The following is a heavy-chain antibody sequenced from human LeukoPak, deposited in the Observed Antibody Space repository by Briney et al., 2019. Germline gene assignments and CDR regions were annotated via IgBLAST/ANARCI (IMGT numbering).Heavy chain of an antibody. J-gene: IGHJ4*02. V-gene: IGHV1-2*02. CDR3: ARGVYYGTASDY. CDR2: INPNSGGA. CDR1: GYTFTGYY. Sequence: ASVKVSCKASGYTFTGYYMHWVRQAPGQGLEWMGWINPNSGGANYAQKFQGRVTMTRDTSISTAYMELSRLRSDDTAVYYCARGVYYGTASDYWGQGTLVTVSS. D-gene: IGHD3-10*01.